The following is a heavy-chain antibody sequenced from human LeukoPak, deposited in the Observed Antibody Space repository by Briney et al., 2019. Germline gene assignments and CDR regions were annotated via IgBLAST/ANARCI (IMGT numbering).Heavy chain of an antibody. CDR2: IYYSGRT. V-gene: IGHV4-59*01. CDR3: ARVSYDYGGNGLTYYFDY. Sequence: PSETLSLTCTVSGGSISSYYWSWIRQSPGKGLEWIGYIYYSGRTNYNPSLKSRVTISVDTSKNQFSLKLSSVTAADTAVYYCARVSYDYGGNGLTYYFDYWGQGTLVTVSS. D-gene: IGHD4-23*01. CDR1: GGSISSYY. J-gene: IGHJ4*02.